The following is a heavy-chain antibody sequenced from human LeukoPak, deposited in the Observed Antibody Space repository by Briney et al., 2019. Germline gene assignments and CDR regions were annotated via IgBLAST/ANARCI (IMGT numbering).Heavy chain of an antibody. J-gene: IGHJ4*02. V-gene: IGHV1-46*01. D-gene: IGHD3-22*01. CDR3: ARVNYDDGSAYSSSPYFDN. Sequence: GASVKVSCKASGYTFTNYYMHWVRQAPGQGLEWMGIINPTGGGPRYAQKFQGRVCMTRDTSTSTVYMELSSLRSEDTAIYYCARVNYDDGSAYSSSPYFDNWGQGTLVTVSS. CDR1: GYTFTNYY. CDR2: INPTGGGP.